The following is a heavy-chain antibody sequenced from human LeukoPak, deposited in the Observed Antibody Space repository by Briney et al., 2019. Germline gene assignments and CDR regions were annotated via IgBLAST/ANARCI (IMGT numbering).Heavy chain of an antibody. CDR3: ARDRSTYYYMGV. V-gene: IGHV1-2*06. CDR2: INPNSGGT. CDR1: GYTFTGYY. J-gene: IGHJ6*03. Sequence: RASVKVSCTASGYTFTGYYMHWVRQAPGQGLEWMGRINPNSGGTNYAQKFQGRVTMTRDTSISTAYMELSRLRSDDTAVYYCARDRSTYYYMGVWGKGTTVTVSS.